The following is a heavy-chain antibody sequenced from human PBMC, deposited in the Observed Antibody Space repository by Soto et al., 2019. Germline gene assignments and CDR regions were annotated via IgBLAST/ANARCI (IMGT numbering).Heavy chain of an antibody. CDR2: MYNTGST. V-gene: IGHV4-59*01. J-gene: IGHJ4*02. CDR1: GGSISGYY. Sequence: SETLSLTCTVSGGSISGYYWSWIRQPPGKGLEWIGYMYNTGSTVYNPSFKSRVTISVDTSKNQFSLKLNSVTAADAAVYYCARSGIKTGKRGYRYGLFVYWGQGTLVTVYS. D-gene: IGHD5-18*01. CDR3: ARSGIKTGKRGYRYGLFVY.